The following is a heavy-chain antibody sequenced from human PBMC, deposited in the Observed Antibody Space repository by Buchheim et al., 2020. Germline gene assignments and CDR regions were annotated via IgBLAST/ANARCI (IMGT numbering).Heavy chain of an antibody. Sequence: QVQLVESGGGVVQPGRSLRLSCAASGFTFSSYAMHWVRQAPGKGLEWVAVISYDGSNKYYADSVKGRFTISRANSKNTLYLQMNSLRAEDTAVYYCARDFSSGWTDHYYYYGMDVWGQGTT. CDR3: ARDFSSGWTDHYYYYGMDV. V-gene: IGHV3-30-3*01. D-gene: IGHD6-19*01. CDR2: ISYDGSNK. CDR1: GFTFSSYA. J-gene: IGHJ6*02.